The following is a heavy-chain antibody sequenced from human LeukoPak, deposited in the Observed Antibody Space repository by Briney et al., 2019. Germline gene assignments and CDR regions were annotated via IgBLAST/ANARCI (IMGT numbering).Heavy chain of an antibody. D-gene: IGHD1-26*01. J-gene: IGHJ4*02. Sequence: GGSLRLSCAASGFTFSSYSMNWVRQTPGKGLEWVSSISSSSSYIYYADSVKGRFTISRDNAKNSLYLQMNSLRAEDTAVYYCARGATDAHFDYWGQGTLVTVSS. V-gene: IGHV3-21*01. CDR2: ISSSSSYI. CDR1: GFTFSSYS. CDR3: ARGATDAHFDY.